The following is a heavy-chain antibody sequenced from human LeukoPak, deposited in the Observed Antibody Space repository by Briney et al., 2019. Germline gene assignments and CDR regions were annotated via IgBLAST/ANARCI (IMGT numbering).Heavy chain of an antibody. CDR3: ARDGIVVVPAALGLDYYYYMDV. CDR1: GYTFTSHF. J-gene: IGHJ6*03. D-gene: IGHD2-2*01. Sequence: GASVKVSCKASGYTFTSHFMHWVRQAPGQGLEWIGIINPRGGSTSYTQKFQGRVTMTRDTSTSTVYMELSSLRSEDTAVYYCARDGIVVVPAALGLDYYYYMDVWGKGTTVTVSS. V-gene: IGHV1-46*01. CDR2: INPRGGST.